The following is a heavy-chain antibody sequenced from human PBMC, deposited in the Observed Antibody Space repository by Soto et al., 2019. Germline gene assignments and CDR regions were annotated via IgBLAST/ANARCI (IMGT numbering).Heavy chain of an antibody. J-gene: IGHJ6*02. V-gene: IGHV1-18*01. Sequence: QVQLVQSGAEVKKPGASVKVSCKASGYTFTSYGISWVRQAPGQGLEWMGWISAYNGNTNYAQKLQGRVTMTTDTSTRTAYMELRSLRSDDTAVYYCARAGYSSGWPNYYGMDVWGQGTTVTVSS. CDR1: GYTFTSYG. CDR3: ARAGYSSGWPNYYGMDV. CDR2: ISAYNGNT. D-gene: IGHD6-19*01.